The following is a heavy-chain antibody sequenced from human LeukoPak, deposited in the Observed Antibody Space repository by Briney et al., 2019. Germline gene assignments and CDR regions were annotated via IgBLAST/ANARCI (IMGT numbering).Heavy chain of an antibody. Sequence: GESLKISCKGSGYTFTSYWIGWVRQMPGKGLKWMGIIYPGDSDTRYSPSFQGQVTISADKSISTAYLQWSSLKASDTAMYYCARRRRPATDAFDIWGQGTMVTVSS. D-gene: IGHD2-2*01. V-gene: IGHV5-51*01. CDR3: ARRRRPATDAFDI. CDR2: IYPGDSDT. J-gene: IGHJ3*02. CDR1: GYTFTSYW.